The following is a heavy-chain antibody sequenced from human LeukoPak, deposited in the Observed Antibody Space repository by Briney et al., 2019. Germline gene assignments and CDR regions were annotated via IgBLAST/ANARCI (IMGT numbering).Heavy chain of an antibody. CDR1: RFTFTDYW. Sequence: AGSLRLSCVASRFTFTDYWMHWVRPVHGKGLVWVSRISNDESSTNYRDSVKGRLSISRHTAGKPPCMQANSPRAEETAVSYCARGIYGEDVSFGLWGQGTMVSFS. J-gene: IGHJ6*02. CDR3: ARGIYGEDVSFGL. CDR2: ISNDESST. D-gene: IGHD4-17*01. V-gene: IGHV3-74*01.